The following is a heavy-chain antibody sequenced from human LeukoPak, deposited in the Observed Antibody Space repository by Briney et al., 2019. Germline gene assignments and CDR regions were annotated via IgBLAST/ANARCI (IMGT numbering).Heavy chain of an antibody. D-gene: IGHD5-18*01. V-gene: IGHV1-18*01. Sequence: ASVKVSCKASGYTFTSYGISWVRQAPGQGLEWMGWISAYNGNTNYARKLQGRVTMTTDTSTSTAYMELRSLRSDDTAVYYCARGGGGKWDVDTAMEPWGQGTLVTVSS. J-gene: IGHJ4*02. CDR2: ISAYNGNT. CDR3: ARGGGGKWDVDTAMEP. CDR1: GYTFTSYG.